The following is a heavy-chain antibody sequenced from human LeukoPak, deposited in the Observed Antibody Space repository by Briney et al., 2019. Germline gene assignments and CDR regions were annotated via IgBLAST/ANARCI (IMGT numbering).Heavy chain of an antibody. Sequence: PSETLSLTCTVSGGSISDHYWSWIRKTPGKGLEWIGYILYSGRANANPSLKSRVTISVDTSENQFSLKLRSVTAADTAVYYCARDQLEGIYFLQYMDVWAKGTTVIVSS. J-gene: IGHJ6*03. CDR1: GGSISDHY. D-gene: IGHD6-13*01. CDR2: ILYSGRA. V-gene: IGHV4-59*11. CDR3: ARDQLEGIYFLQYMDV.